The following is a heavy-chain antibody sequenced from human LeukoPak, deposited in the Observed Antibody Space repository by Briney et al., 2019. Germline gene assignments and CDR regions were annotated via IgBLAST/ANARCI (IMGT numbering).Heavy chain of an antibody. Sequence: GGSLRLSCGASGFTFSSSAMHWVRQGPGKGLEWVAYIAHHGNNKYYADSVKGRFTISRDNSKNTLYMQMNSLRAEDTAVYYCAKRVSYSNSAAYFDYWGQGTLVTVSS. D-gene: IGHD6-6*01. CDR1: GFTFSSSA. CDR3: AKRVSYSNSAAYFDY. V-gene: IGHV3-30*02. CDR2: IAHHGNNK. J-gene: IGHJ4*02.